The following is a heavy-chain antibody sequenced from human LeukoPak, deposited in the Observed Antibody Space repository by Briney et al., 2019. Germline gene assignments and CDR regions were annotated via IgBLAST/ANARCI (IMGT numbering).Heavy chain of an antibody. CDR1: GYTFTDYY. CDR2: IIPIFGTA. D-gene: IGHD5-12*01. J-gene: IGHJ4*02. V-gene: IGHV1-69*06. CDR3: ARGHQGSGYEFDY. Sequence: GASVKVSCKASGYTFTDYYMHWVRQAPGQGLEWMGGIIPIFGTANYAQKFQGRVTITADKSTSTAYMELSSLRSEDTAVYYCARGHQGSGYEFDYWGQGTLVTVSS.